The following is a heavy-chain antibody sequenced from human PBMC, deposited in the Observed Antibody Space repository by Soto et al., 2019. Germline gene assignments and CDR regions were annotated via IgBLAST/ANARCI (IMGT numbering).Heavy chain of an antibody. CDR1: GGFISGSDYH. D-gene: IGHD3-9*01. J-gene: IGHJ4*02. V-gene: IGHV4-39*01. Sequence: SETLSLTCTVSGGFISGSDYHWGWIRQPPGKGLDWIGSIYYTGRTYYNPSLKSRVTIYLDTSKNQFSLNLNSVTAADTAVYYCARLGRNYDVLTGYYLTYYFDYWGQGTVVTVSS. CDR2: IYYTGRT. CDR3: ARLGRNYDVLTGYYLTYYFDY.